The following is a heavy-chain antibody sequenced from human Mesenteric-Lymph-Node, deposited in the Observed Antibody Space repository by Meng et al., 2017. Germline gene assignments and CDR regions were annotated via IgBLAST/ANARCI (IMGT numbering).Heavy chain of an antibody. J-gene: IGHJ4*02. CDR3: TPDPWGY. CDR1: GITFKDAW. CDR2: IKSNGDGGTT. Sequence: VQLVESGGGFVNPGGSLRLSCAVSGITFKDAWMSWVRQAPGKGLEWVGRIKSNGDGGTTDYAAPVKGRFTIPRDDSKNTLFLQMDSLKTEDTAVYYCTPDPWGYWGQGTLVTVSS. V-gene: IGHV3-15*01. D-gene: IGHD3-16*01.